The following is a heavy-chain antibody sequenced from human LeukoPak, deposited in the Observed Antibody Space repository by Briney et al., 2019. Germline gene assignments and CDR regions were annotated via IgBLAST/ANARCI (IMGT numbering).Heavy chain of an antibody. D-gene: IGHD3-3*01. CDR1: GFTFSSYG. V-gene: IGHV3-30*02. CDR3: ARGSRFGVVERDAFDI. CDR2: IRYDGSDI. J-gene: IGHJ3*02. Sequence: GGSLRLSCAASGFTFSSYGIHWVRQAPGKGLEWVAFIRYDGSDIYYADSVKGRFTISRDNSKNTLYLQMNSLRAEDTAVYYCARGSRFGVVERDAFDIWGQGTMVTVSS.